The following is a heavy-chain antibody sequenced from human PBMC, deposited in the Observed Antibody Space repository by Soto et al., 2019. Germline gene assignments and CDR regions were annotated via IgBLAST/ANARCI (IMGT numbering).Heavy chain of an antibody. D-gene: IGHD2-2*01. Sequence: GGSLRLSCAASGFDFSVYWMSWVRQAPGRGPEWVANIKFDGSEKQYVDSVKGRFTISRDNARNSVFLQMNSLRAGDTAVYYCVKDGGYCSSATCYSPRNHYFDAWGQGTLVTVSS. V-gene: IGHV3-7*03. J-gene: IGHJ5*02. CDR1: GFDFSVYW. CDR2: IKFDGSEK. CDR3: VKDGGYCSSATCYSPRNHYFDA.